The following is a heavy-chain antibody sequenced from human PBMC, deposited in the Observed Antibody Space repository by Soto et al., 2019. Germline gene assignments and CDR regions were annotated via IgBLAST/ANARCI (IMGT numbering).Heavy chain of an antibody. CDR3: ARDSGYSSSWYYDAFDI. CDR1: GYTFTSYA. CDR2: INAGNGNT. Sequence: QVQLVQSGAEVKKPGASVKVSCKASGYTFTSYAMHWGRQAPGQRLEWMGWINAGNGNTKYSQKFQGRVTITRDTSASTAYMELSSLRSEDTAVYYCARDSGYSSSWYYDAFDIWGQGTMVTVS. D-gene: IGHD6-13*01. J-gene: IGHJ3*02. V-gene: IGHV1-3*01.